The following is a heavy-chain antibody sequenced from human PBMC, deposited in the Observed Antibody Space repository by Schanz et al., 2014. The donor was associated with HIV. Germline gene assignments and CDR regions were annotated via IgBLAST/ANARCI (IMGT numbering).Heavy chain of an antibody. J-gene: IGHJ4*02. V-gene: IGHV4-34*01. CDR3: ARASRGGLPYTGGWYYFDF. CDR2: VRHTGGT. Sequence: QVQLQQWGAGLLKPSETLSLTCAVYGGSFRGYYWTWIRQFPGMGLEWIGKVRHTGGTNYNPSLKSRGPMSVDTSKNQFSLKLPSVTAADTAVYFCARASRGGLPYTGGWYYFDFWGQGILVTVSS. D-gene: IGHD2-15*01. CDR1: GGSFRGYY.